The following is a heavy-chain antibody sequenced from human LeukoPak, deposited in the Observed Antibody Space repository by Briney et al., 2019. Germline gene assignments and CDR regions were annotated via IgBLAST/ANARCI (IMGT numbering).Heavy chain of an antibody. Sequence: SETLSLTCTVSGCSTSSSAYYWGWIRQPPGKGLEWIGNMYYSGSTYYNPSLKSRVTISADTSKSQFSLKLSSVTAADTALYYCARHKGSSSMMDVWGQGTTVTVSS. CDR2: MYYSGST. D-gene: IGHD2-8*01. CDR1: GCSTSSSAYY. J-gene: IGHJ6*02. CDR3: ARHKGSSSMMDV. V-gene: IGHV4-39*01.